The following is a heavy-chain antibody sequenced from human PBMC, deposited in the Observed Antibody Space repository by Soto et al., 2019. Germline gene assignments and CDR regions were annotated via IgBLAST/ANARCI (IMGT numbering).Heavy chain of an antibody. CDR3: AKGISWYYYGMDV. CDR2: IINNGGDT. J-gene: IGHJ6*01. Sequence: HPWGSLLISCASSVFTFSIYAMSWVRQAPGKGLQWISAIINNGGDTYYAASVKGRFTISRDNSKNTLYLEMNSLRADDTAVYYCAKGISWYYYGMDVWGQGTTVTVSS. CDR1: VFTFSIYA. V-gene: IGHV3-23*01. D-gene: IGHD3-3*01.